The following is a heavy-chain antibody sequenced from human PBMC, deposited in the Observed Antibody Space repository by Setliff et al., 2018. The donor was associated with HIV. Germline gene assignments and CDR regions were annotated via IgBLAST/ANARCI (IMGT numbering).Heavy chain of an antibody. CDR3: AKTSNTGYLFCSDY. D-gene: IGHD3-9*01. CDR2: ISGSGVNS. Sequence: GESLRLSCAASGFTFSNYVINWVRQAPGKGLEWISGISGSGVNSYYADSVKGRFTISRDNSKNTVYLQMSSLRAEDTAVYYCAKTSNTGYLFCSDYWGQGTLVTVS. CDR1: GFTFSNYV. V-gene: IGHV3-23*01. J-gene: IGHJ4*02.